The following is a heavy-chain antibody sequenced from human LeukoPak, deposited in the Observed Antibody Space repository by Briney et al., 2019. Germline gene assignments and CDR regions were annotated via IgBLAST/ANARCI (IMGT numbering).Heavy chain of an antibody. D-gene: IGHD3-22*01. J-gene: IGHJ4*02. V-gene: IGHV1-24*01. Sequence: GASVKVSCKVSGYTLTELSMHWVRQAPRKGLEWMGGFDPEDGETIYAQKFQGRVTMTEDTSTDTAYMELSSLRSEDTAVYYCATGGPYYYDSSGYFDYWGQGTLVTVSS. CDR3: ATGGPYYYDSSGYFDY. CDR2: FDPEDGET. CDR1: GYTLTELS.